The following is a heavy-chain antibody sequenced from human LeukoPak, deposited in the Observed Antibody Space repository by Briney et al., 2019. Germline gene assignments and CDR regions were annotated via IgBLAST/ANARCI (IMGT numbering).Heavy chain of an antibody. V-gene: IGHV4-39*07. Sequence: SETLSLTCTVSGGSISSSSYYWGWIRQPPGKGLEWIGSIYYSGSTYYNPSLKSRVTISVDTSKNLFSLRLSSVTAADTAVYYCARATGWGILTGYYRKFDYWGQGILVTVSS. CDR2: IYYSGST. CDR3: ARATGWGILTGYYRKFDY. J-gene: IGHJ4*02. D-gene: IGHD3-9*01. CDR1: GGSISSSSYY.